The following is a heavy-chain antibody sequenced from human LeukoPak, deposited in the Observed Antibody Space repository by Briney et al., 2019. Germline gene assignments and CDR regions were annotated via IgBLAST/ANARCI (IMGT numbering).Heavy chain of an antibody. D-gene: IGHD3-16*02. CDR2: TYYRSKWYD. Sequence: SQTLSLTCAISGDSVSSNSAAWNWIRQSPSRGLEWLGRTYYRSKWYDDYAVSVKSRITINPDTSKNQFSLQLNSVTPEDTAVYYCARDPGPHYDYIWGGYRYPAHFDYWGQGTLVTVSS. CDR3: ARDPGPHYDYIWGGYRYPAHFDY. CDR1: GDSVSSNSAA. J-gene: IGHJ4*02. V-gene: IGHV6-1*01.